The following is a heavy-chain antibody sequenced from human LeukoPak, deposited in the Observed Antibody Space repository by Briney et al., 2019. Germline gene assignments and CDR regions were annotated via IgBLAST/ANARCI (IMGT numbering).Heavy chain of an antibody. CDR1: GDSVSSPNYY. Sequence: SETLSLTCTVSGDSVSSPNYYWNWIRQSPGKGLEWIGYIYNSGRTNYNPSLKSRVTISVDTSKNQFSLKLSSLIAADTAVYYCARVGGTNYYYYGMDVWGQGTTVTVSS. CDR2: IYNSGRT. V-gene: IGHV4-61*01. CDR3: ARVGGTNYYYYGMDV. D-gene: IGHD1-26*01. J-gene: IGHJ6*02.